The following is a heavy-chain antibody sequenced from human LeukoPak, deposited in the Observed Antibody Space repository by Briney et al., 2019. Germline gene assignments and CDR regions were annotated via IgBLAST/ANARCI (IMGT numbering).Heavy chain of an antibody. J-gene: IGHJ3*02. CDR1: GFTLSDYY. Sequence: PGGSLRLSCSASGFTLSDYYMGWIRQAPGKGLEWVSYISSSGGDKYYADSVKGRFTISRDSAKKSLYLQMNSLRADDTAIYYCARDYGGGNYPDAFDIWGQGTMVIVSS. D-gene: IGHD1-26*01. CDR3: ARDYGGGNYPDAFDI. CDR2: ISSSGGDK. V-gene: IGHV3-11*01.